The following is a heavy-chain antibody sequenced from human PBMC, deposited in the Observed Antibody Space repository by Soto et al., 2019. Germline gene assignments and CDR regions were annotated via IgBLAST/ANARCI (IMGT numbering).Heavy chain of an antibody. V-gene: IGHV4-31*03. D-gene: IGHD6-6*01. CDR1: GGSISSGGYY. CDR3: ARVGMNSSSSTWFDP. Sequence: SETLSLTCTVSGGSISSGGYYWSWIRQHPGKGLEWIGYIYYSGSTYYNPSLKSRVTISVDTSKSQFSLKLSPVTAADTAVYYCARVGMNSSSSTWFDPWGQGTLVTVSS. CDR2: IYYSGST. J-gene: IGHJ5*02.